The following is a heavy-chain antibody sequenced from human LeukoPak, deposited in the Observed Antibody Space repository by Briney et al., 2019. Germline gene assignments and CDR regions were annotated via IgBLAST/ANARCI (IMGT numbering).Heavy chain of an antibody. V-gene: IGHV5-51*01. CDR3: ARRMRRHWNSDLWSFDY. J-gene: IGHJ4*02. Sequence: GESLKISCKASGYRFSDCCVVWARQVPGKGLEWMGIIQIADSETTYSPSFQGQVTISADTSLNTPHLQWSSLTASDTAIYYCARRMRRHWNSDLWSFDYWGQGTLVSVSS. D-gene: IGHD1-7*01. CDR2: IQIADSET. CDR1: GYRFSDCC.